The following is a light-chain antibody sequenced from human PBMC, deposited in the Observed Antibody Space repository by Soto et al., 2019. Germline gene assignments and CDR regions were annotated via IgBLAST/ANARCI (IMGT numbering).Light chain of an antibody. CDR3: QHYNYWPPKT. J-gene: IGKJ1*01. CDR1: QDIRNY. CDR2: AAS. Sequence: DIQMTQSPSSLSVSLGDRVTITCRASQDIRNYLAWYQQKPGKVPKLLIYAASTLQSGVPSRFSGSGSGTDFTLTISSLQSEDFAVYYCQHYNYWPPKTFGQGTKVDIK. V-gene: IGKV1-27*01.